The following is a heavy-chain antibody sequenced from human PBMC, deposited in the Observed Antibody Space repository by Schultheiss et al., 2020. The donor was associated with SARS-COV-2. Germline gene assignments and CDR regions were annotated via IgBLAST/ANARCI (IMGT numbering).Heavy chain of an antibody. CDR2: INHSGST. D-gene: IGHD6-13*01. J-gene: IGHJ4*02. V-gene: IGHV4-39*07. Sequence: SGPTLVKPTQTLTLTCTFSGFSLSTSGMCVNWIRQPPGKGLEWIGEINHSGSTNYNPSLKSRVTISVDTSKNQFSLKLSSVTAADTAVYYCARGGVSSWYMGYYFDYWGQGTLVTVSS. CDR1: GFSLSTSGM. CDR3: ARGGVSSWYMGYYFDY.